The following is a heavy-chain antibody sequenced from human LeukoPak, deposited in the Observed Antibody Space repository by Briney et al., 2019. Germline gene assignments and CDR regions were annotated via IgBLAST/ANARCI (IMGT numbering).Heavy chain of an antibody. CDR2: INPNSGGT. Sequence: GASVKVSCKASGYTFTGYYMHWVRQAPGQGLEWMGRINPNSGGTNYAQKFQGRVTMTRDTSISTAYMELSRLRSDDTAVYYCARDPGQLWSHELSFDCWGQGTLVTASS. J-gene: IGHJ4*02. D-gene: IGHD5-18*01. CDR1: GYTFTGYY. CDR3: ARDPGQLWSHELSFDC. V-gene: IGHV1-2*06.